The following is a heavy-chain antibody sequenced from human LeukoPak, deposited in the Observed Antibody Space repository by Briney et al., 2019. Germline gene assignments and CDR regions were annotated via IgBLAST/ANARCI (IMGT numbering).Heavy chain of an antibody. CDR2: ISGSGGST. V-gene: IGHV3-23*01. CDR3: AKEVGGSSGWYLPFDY. CDR1: GFTFSSYA. J-gene: IGHJ4*02. Sequence: PGGSLRLSCAASGFTFSSYAMSWVRQAPGKGLEWVSAISGSGGSTYYADSVKGRFTISRDNSKNTLHLQMNSLRAEDTAVYYCAKEVGGSSGWYLPFDYWGQGTLVTVSS. D-gene: IGHD6-19*01.